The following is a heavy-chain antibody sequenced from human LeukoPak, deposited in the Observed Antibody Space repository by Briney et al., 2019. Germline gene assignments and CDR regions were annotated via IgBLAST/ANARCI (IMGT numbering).Heavy chain of an antibody. CDR3: VTYYFDSSGPKKNY. J-gene: IGHJ4*02. V-gene: IGHV4-34*01. D-gene: IGHD3-22*01. CDR1: GGSLSGYY. CDR2: INHSGST. Sequence: SDTLSLTCAVYGGSLSGYYRSWIRQPPGKGLEWMGEINHSGSTNYNPSLKSRVTISVDTSKKQFSLKLSSVTAADTAVYYCVTYYFDSSGPKKNYWGQGTLVTVSS.